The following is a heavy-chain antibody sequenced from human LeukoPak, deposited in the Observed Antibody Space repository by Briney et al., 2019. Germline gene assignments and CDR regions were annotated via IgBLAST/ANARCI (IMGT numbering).Heavy chain of an antibody. Sequence: GGSLRLSCAVSGFTFSSYAMTWVRQAPGKGLEWVSGIGGSGDMTNYADSVKGRFTISRDNSKNTLHLQMNSLGAEDTALYYCAKGSAVTSFEGRHWGQGTLVTVSS. CDR2: IGGSGDMT. V-gene: IGHV3-23*01. D-gene: IGHD4-17*01. CDR1: GFTFSSYA. CDR3: AKGSAVTSFEGRH. J-gene: IGHJ4*02.